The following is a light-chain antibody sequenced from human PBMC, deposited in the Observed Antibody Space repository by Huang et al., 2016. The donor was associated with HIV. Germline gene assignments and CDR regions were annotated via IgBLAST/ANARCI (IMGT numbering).Light chain of an antibody. Sequence: EIVLTQSPGTLSLSPGERATLSCRTSQSVSSSYLAWYQQKPGQAPRRLIYGAPSRATGIPDRFSGSGSGTDFTLTISRLEPEDFVVYYCQQYGSSPLTFGGGTKVEIK. CDR2: GAP. CDR1: QSVSSSY. CDR3: QQYGSSPLT. J-gene: IGKJ4*01. V-gene: IGKV3-20*01.